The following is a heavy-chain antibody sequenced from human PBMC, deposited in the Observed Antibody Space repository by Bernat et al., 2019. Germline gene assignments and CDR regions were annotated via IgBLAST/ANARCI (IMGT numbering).Heavy chain of an antibody. CDR2: IKQDGSEK. CDR1: GFTFSSYW. Sequence: EVQLVESGGGLVQPGGSLRLSCAASGFTFSSYWMSWVRQAPGKGLEWVANIKQDGSEKYYVDSVKGRFTISRDNAKNSLYLQMNSLRAEDTAVYYWARDVGPGSNITFGGWYWFDPGGRGTLVTVSS. D-gene: IGHD3-16*01. J-gene: IGHJ5*02. V-gene: IGHV3-7*03. CDR3: ARDVGPGSNITFGGWYWFDP.